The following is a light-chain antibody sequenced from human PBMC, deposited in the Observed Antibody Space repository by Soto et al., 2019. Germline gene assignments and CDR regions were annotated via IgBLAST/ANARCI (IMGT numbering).Light chain of an antibody. CDR1: GGDIGTYNF. J-gene: IGLJ1*01. CDR2: EVA. V-gene: IGLV2-14*01. CDR3: SSYTNTYNYV. Sequence: QSALTQPASVSGSPGQSITISCTGTGGDIGTYNFVSWYQQHPGKVPKLLIFEVANRPSGVSDRFSGSKSGTTASLTISGLQAEDEADYYCSSYTNTYNYVFGSGTKVTVL.